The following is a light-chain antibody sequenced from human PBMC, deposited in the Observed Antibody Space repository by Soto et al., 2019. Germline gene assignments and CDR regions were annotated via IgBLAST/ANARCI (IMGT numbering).Light chain of an antibody. V-gene: IGKV1-9*01. CDR1: QGISTY. CDR3: QQLNSYPPV. CDR2: AAS. J-gene: IGKJ4*01. Sequence: IQMSQSPSSLSASVGDRVTITCRASQGISTYLNWYQQKPGKAPKLLIHAASTLQSGAPSRFSGSGSGTDFTLTISSLQPEDFATYYCQQLNSYPPVFGGGTKVDI.